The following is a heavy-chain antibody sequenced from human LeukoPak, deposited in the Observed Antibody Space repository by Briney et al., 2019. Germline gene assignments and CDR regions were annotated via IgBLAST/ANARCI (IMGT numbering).Heavy chain of an antibody. Sequence: GGPLRLSCAASGFTFDDYGMSWVRQAPGKGLEWVSGINWNGGSTGYADSVKGRFTISRDNAKNSLYLQLSSLRPEDTALYYCAKHMGAINTYSFFGVDVWGQGTTVSVPS. CDR3: AKHMGAINTYSFFGVDV. CDR2: INWNGGST. V-gene: IGHV3-20*04. CDR1: GFTFDDYG. J-gene: IGHJ6*02. D-gene: IGHD1-26*01.